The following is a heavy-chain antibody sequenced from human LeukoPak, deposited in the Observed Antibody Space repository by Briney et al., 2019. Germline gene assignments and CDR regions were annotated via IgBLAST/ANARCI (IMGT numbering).Heavy chain of an antibody. CDR2: ISYDGSNK. D-gene: IGHD2-15*01. V-gene: IGHV3-30*18. Sequence: GGSLRLSCAASGFTFSSYGMHWVRKAPGKGLEWVAVISYDGSNKYYADSVKGRFTISRDNSKNTLYLQMNSLRAEDTAVYYCAKDRNAIFGDCSGGSCSTYYFDYWGQGTLVTVSS. J-gene: IGHJ4*02. CDR1: GFTFSSYG. CDR3: AKDRNAIFGDCSGGSCSTYYFDY.